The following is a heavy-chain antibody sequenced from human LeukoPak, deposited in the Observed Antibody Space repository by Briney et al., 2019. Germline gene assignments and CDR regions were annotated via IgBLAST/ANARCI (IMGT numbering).Heavy chain of an antibody. J-gene: IGHJ3*02. CDR3: ARDTSIAAAGYDAFDI. CDR2: INPSGGST. V-gene: IGHV1-46*01. Sequence: ASVKVSCKASGYTFTSYYMHWVRQAPGQGLEWMGIINPSGGSTSYAQRFQGRVTMTRDMSTSTVYMELSSLRSEDTAVYYCARDTSIAAAGYDAFDIWGQGTMVTVSS. CDR1: GYTFTSYY. D-gene: IGHD6-13*01.